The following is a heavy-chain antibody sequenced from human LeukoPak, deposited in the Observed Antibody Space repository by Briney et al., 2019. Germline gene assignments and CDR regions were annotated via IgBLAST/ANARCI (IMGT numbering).Heavy chain of an antibody. CDR1: GFTFSNAW. V-gene: IGHV3-15*01. Sequence: GRSLRLSCAASGFTFSNAWMSWVRQAPGKGMEWDGHIKSKSDGGTADYAAPVKGRFTISRDDSKNTLYLQMNSLKTEDTAVYYCTTYSGSAGAGLHFDYWGQGTLLTVSS. CDR3: TTYSGSAGAGLHFDY. D-gene: IGHD2-15*01. J-gene: IGHJ4*02. CDR2: IKSKSDGGTA.